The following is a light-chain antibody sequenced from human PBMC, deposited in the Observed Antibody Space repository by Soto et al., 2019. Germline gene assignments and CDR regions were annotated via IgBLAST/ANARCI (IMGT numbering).Light chain of an antibody. Sequence: EIVLTHSPATLSLSPCERATLSYRASQSVNIYLAWYQQKPGQAPRLLIYDASNRATGIPARFSGSGSGTDFTLTISSLEPEDIAVYYCQQRSNWRTFGQGTKVDIK. CDR3: QQRSNWRT. CDR1: QSVNIY. V-gene: IGKV3-11*01. J-gene: IGKJ1*01. CDR2: DAS.